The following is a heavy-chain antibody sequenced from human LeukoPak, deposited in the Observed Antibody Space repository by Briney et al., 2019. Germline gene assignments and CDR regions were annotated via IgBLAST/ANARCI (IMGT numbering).Heavy chain of an antibody. J-gene: IGHJ4*02. V-gene: IGHV4-30-4*08. CDR2: IYYSGST. CDR3: ARDDTYYHDSSSYPTRY. CDR1: GGSITSGDYY. D-gene: IGHD3-22*01. Sequence: SQTLSLTCTVSGGSITSGDYYWRWIRQPPGKGLEWIGNIYYSGSTYYNPSLKSRVTISVDTSKNQFSLKLSSVTAAGTAVYYCARDDTYYHDSSSYPTRYWGQGTLVTVSS.